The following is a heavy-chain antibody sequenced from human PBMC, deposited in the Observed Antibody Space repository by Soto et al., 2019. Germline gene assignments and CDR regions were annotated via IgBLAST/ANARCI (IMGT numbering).Heavy chain of an antibody. D-gene: IGHD3-22*01. V-gene: IGHV2-26*01. CDR2: IFSNDEK. Sequence: QVTLKESGPVLVKPTETLTLTCTVSGFSLSNPRMGVSWIRQPPGKALEWLAHIFSNDEKSYSTSLKSRLTISRDTSKSQVVLTMTNMDPVDTDTYYCARIQRISMIVVSKPYFDYWGQGALVTVSS. CDR3: ARIQRISMIVVSKPYFDY. J-gene: IGHJ4*02. CDR1: GFSLSNPRMG.